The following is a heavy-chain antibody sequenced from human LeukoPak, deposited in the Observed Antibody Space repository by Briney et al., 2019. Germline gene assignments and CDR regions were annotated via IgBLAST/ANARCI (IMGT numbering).Heavy chain of an antibody. D-gene: IGHD3-10*01. CDR2: ISYDGSNK. V-gene: IGHV3-30*03. J-gene: IGHJ3*02. CDR3: ARERKYYYGSGKAFDI. CDR1: GFTFSSYG. Sequence: GGSLRLSCAASGFTFSSYGMHWVRQAPGKGLEWVAVISYDGSNKYYADSVKGRFTISRDNSKNTLYLQMNSPRSEDTAVYYCARERKYYYGSGKAFDIWGQGTMVTVSS.